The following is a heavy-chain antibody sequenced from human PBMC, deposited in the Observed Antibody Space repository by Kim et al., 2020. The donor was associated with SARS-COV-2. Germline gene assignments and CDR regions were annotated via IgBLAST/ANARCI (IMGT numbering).Heavy chain of an antibody. Sequence: SETLSLTCTVSGGSISSGSYYWSWIRQPAGKGLEWIGRIYTSGSTNYNPSLKSRVTISVDTSKNQFSLKLSSVTAADTAVYYCAREATRHPIYSSSWYVGYYGMDVWGQGTTVTVSS. V-gene: IGHV4-61*02. D-gene: IGHD6-13*01. CDR2: IYTSGST. CDR1: GGSISSGSYY. J-gene: IGHJ6*02. CDR3: AREATRHPIYSSSWYVGYYGMDV.